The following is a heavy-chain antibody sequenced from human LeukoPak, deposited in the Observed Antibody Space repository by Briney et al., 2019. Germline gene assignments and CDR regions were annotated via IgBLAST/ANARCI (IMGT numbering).Heavy chain of an antibody. CDR2: IYYSGGT. V-gene: IGHV4-31*03. CDR1: GGSISSGGYY. CDR3: ARAVYIAAAGTVFGY. D-gene: IGHD6-13*01. Sequence: PSQTLSLTCTVSGGSISSGGYYWSWIRQHPGKGLEWIGYIYYSGGTYYNPSLKSRVTISVDTSKNQFSLKLSSVTAADTAVYYCARAVYIAAAGTVFGYWGQGTLVTVSS. J-gene: IGHJ4*02.